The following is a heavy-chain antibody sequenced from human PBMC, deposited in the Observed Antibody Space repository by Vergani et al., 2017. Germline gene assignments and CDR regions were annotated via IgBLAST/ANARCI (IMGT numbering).Heavy chain of an antibody. CDR1: GFTFSSYG. CDR2: ISSSSSYI. Sequence: VQLVESGGGVVQPGRSLRLSCAASGFTFSSYGMHWVRQAPGQGLEWVSSISSSSSYIYYADSVKGRFTISRDNAKNSLYLQMNSLRAEDTAVYYCARDEREVLVSDWGQGTLVTVSS. D-gene: IGHD1-26*01. J-gene: IGHJ4*02. V-gene: IGHV3-21*01. CDR3: ARDEREVLVSD.